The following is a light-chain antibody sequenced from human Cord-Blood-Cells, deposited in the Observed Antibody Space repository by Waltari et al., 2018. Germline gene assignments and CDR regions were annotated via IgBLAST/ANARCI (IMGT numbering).Light chain of an antibody. V-gene: IGKV1-NL1*01. Sequence: DIQMTQSPSSLSASVGDRVTITFRASQGISNSLAWYQQKPGKAPKLLLYAASRLESGVPSRFSGSGSGTDYTLTISSLQPEDFATYYCQQYYSTPPYTFGQGTKLEIK. CDR3: QQYYSTPPYT. CDR2: AAS. CDR1: QGISNS. J-gene: IGKJ2*01.